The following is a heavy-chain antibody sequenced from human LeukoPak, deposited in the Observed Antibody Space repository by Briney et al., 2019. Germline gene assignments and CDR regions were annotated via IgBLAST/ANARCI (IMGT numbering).Heavy chain of an antibody. CDR2: INPNSGGT. CDR3: ARDLVVVPAAKYYYYYGMDV. J-gene: IGHJ6*02. CDR1: GYTFTSYY. V-gene: IGHV1-2*02. D-gene: IGHD2-2*01. Sequence: GASVKVSCKASGYTFTSYYMHWVRQAPGQGLEWMGWINPNSGGTNYAQKFQGRVTMTRDTSISTAYMELSRLRSDDTAVYYCARDLVVVPAAKYYYYYGMDVWGQGTTVTVSS.